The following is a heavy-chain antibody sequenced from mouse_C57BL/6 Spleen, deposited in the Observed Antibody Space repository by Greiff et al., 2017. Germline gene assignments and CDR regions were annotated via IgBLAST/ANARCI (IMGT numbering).Heavy chain of an antibody. J-gene: IGHJ3*01. D-gene: IGHD2-2*01. Sequence: EVQVVESGPGLVKPSQSLSLTCSVTGYSITSGYYWNWIRQFPGNKLEWMGYISYDGSNNYNPSLKNRISITRDTSKNQVFLKLNSVTTEDTATYYCAREGYGYGFAYWGQGTLVTVSA. CDR1: GYSITSGYY. V-gene: IGHV3-6*01. CDR2: ISYDGSN. CDR3: AREGYGYGFAY.